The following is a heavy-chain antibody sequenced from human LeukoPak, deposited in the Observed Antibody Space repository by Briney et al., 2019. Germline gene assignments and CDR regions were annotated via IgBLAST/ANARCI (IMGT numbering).Heavy chain of an antibody. CDR2: ISGSSNAI. CDR3: ARDRGGRTGLDD. J-gene: IGHJ4*02. D-gene: IGHD2-15*01. V-gene: IGHV3-48*04. CDR1: GFTLGSYS. Sequence: SGGSLRLSCAASGFTLGSYSMNWVRQTPGKGLEWVSYISGSSNAIYYADSMKGRFTISRDNAENSLYLQMNSLRAEDTAVYYCARDRGGRTGLDDWGQGTLVTVSS.